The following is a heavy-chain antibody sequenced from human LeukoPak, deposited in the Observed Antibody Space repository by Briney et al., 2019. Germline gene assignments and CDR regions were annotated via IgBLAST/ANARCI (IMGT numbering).Heavy chain of an antibody. D-gene: IGHD2-2*02. V-gene: IGHV3-9*01. Sequence: PGRSLRLSCAASGFTFDDYAMHWVRQAPGKGLEWVSGISWNSGSIGYADSVKGRFTISRDNAKNSLYLQMNSLRAEDTALYYCAKDTWREVPAAIPVYYYYYGMDVWGQGTTVTVSS. CDR3: AKDTWREVPAAIPVYYYYYGMDV. CDR1: GFTFDDYA. J-gene: IGHJ6*02. CDR2: ISWNSGSI.